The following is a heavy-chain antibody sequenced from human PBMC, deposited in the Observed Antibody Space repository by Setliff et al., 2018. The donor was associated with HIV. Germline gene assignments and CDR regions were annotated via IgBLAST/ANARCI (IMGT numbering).Heavy chain of an antibody. V-gene: IGHV5-51*01. Sequence: PGESLKISCKGSGYRFTSYWIGWVRQMPGKGLEWMGIINPGDSGTRYSPSFQGQVTISVDKSISTAYLQWRSLKASDTAIYYCARAIDFLTEELNWCFDLWGRGTLVTVSS. CDR3: ARAIDFLTEELNWCFDL. D-gene: IGHD3-9*01. CDR1: GYRFTSYW. J-gene: IGHJ2*01. CDR2: INPGDSGT.